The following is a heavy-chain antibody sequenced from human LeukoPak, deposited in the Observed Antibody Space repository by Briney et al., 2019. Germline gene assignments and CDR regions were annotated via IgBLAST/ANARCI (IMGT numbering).Heavy chain of an antibody. V-gene: IGHV5-51*01. CDR2: LYPGDSDI. D-gene: IGHD2-15*01. CDR3: AGGYCSGGSCYWFDP. CDR1: GYSFSSYW. Sequence: GESLKISCSGSGYSFSSYWSGWVRQMPGKGLEWMGDLYPGDSDIRYSPSFQGQVTISADKSISTAYLQWSSLKASDTAMYYCAGGYCSGGSCYWFDPWGQGTLVTVSS. J-gene: IGHJ5*02.